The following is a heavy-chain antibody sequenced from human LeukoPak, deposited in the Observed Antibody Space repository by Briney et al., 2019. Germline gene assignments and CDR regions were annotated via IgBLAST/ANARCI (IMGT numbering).Heavy chain of an antibody. Sequence: GGSLRLSCAASGFTFSTYIMNWVRQAPGKGLEWVSYISSSSGPIYYADSVKGRFTISRDNSKNTLYLQMNSLRAEDTAVYYCAKNPSTTWFGESYFDYWGQGTLVTVSS. CDR3: AKNPSTTWFGESYFDY. D-gene: IGHD3-10*01. CDR2: ISSSSGPI. J-gene: IGHJ4*02. CDR1: GFTFSTYI. V-gene: IGHV3-48*01.